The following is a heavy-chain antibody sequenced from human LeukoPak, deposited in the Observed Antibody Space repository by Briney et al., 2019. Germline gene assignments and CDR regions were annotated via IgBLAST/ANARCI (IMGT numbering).Heavy chain of an antibody. J-gene: IGHJ6*02. Sequence: SETLSLTCAVYGGSFSGYYWSWIRQPPGKGLEWIGEINHSGSTNYNPSLKSRVTISVDTSKSQFSLKLSSVTAADTAVYYCARTKMYYYGSGSYYNAPYYYGMDVWGQGTTVTVSS. CDR1: GGSFSGYY. D-gene: IGHD3-10*01. V-gene: IGHV4-34*01. CDR3: ARTKMYYYGSGSYYNAPYYYGMDV. CDR2: INHSGST.